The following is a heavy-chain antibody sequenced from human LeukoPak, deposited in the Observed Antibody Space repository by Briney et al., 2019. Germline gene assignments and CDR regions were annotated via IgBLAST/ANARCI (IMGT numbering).Heavy chain of an antibody. J-gene: IGHJ3*02. D-gene: IGHD1-14*01. CDR1: GYTFTSYG. CDR3: AKTRNHAFDI. V-gene: IGHV1-18*01. CDR2: LSASDGNT. Sequence: ASVKVSCKASGYTFTSYGISWVRQAPGRGLEWMGWLSASDGNTNYAQKLQGRVTMTTDASTSTVYMELRSLRSDDTAVYYCAKTRNHAFDIWGQGTMVTVSS.